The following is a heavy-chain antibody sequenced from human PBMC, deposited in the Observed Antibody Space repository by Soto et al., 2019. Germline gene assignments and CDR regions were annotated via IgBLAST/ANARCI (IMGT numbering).Heavy chain of an antibody. CDR3: VRGGTYNWFDP. J-gene: IGHJ5*02. CDR1: GFSLRTSGMC. D-gene: IGHD2-15*01. V-gene: IGHV2-70*11. CDR2: IDWDDDK. Sequence: SGPTLVNPTQNLTLTCTFSGFSLRTSGMCVSWIRQPPGKALEWLARIDWDDDKYYSTSLKTRLTISKDTSKNQVVLKMTNMDPVDTATYYCVRGGTYNWFDPWGQGTLVTVSS.